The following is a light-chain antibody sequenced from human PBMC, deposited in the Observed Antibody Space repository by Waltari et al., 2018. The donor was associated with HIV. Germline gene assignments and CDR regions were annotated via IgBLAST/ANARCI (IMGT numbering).Light chain of an antibody. Sequence: SYELTQPPSVSVSPGQTASITCSGDQLGNKYIWWYQQKSGQSPVLVIYQDSKRPPGIPERFSGSNSGHTATLTISGTQTVDEADYYCQTWDSNCYVFGTGTKVTVL. J-gene: IGLJ1*01. V-gene: IGLV3-1*01. CDR1: QLGNKY. CDR2: QDS. CDR3: QTWDSNCYV.